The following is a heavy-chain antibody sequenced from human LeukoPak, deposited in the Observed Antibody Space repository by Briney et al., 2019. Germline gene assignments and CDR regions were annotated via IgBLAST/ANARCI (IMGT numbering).Heavy chain of an antibody. Sequence: GRSLRLSCAASGFTFSSYAMHWVRQAPGKGLEWVAVISYDGSNKYYADSVKGRFTISRDNSKNTLYLQMNSLRAEDTAVYYCARGIYYYDSSGYEQDYYYYYMDVWGKGTTVTVSS. V-gene: IGHV3-30*01. CDR3: ARGIYYYDSSGYEQDYYYYYMDV. D-gene: IGHD3-22*01. J-gene: IGHJ6*03. CDR1: GFTFSSYA. CDR2: ISYDGSNK.